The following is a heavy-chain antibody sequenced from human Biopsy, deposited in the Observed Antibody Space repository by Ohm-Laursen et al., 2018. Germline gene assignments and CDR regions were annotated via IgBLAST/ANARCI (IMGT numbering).Heavy chain of an antibody. Sequence: TLSLTCTVSGGSISIGGSYWSWIRQHPWKGLEWIGYIYYNGNTNYNPSLKSRVSMSVDTSKNQFSLKLSSVTVADTAVYFCARDRGQNYFDYWGQGIPVTVSS. V-gene: IGHV4-31*03. CDR3: ARDRGQNYFDY. J-gene: IGHJ4*02. CDR2: IYYNGNT. CDR1: GGSISIGGSY.